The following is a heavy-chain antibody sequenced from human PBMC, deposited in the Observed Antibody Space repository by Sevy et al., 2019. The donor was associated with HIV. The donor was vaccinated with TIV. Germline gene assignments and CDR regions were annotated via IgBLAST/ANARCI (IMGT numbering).Heavy chain of an antibody. J-gene: IGHJ4*02. D-gene: IGHD3-22*01. Sequence: ASVKVSCKASGYTFTSYDINWVRQATGQGLEWMGWMNPKSGNTGYAQKFQGRVTMTRNTSISTAYMELSSLRSEDTAVYYCVRDTYYYDSSGYFIFDSWGQGTLVTVSS. CDR3: VRDTYYYDSSGYFIFDS. CDR1: GYTFTSYD. CDR2: MNPKSGNT. V-gene: IGHV1-8*01.